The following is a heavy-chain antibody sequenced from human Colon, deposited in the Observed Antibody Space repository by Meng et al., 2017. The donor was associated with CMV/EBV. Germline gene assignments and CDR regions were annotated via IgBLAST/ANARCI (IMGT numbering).Heavy chain of an antibody. CDR3: ARVNGDYYYGMDV. CDR2: IYYSGST. J-gene: IGHJ6*02. V-gene: IGHV4-59*02. Sequence: SETLSLTCNVSGGSVSSYYWGWIRQPPGKGLEWIGYIYYSGSTRYNPSLESRVTISIDRSKNHFSLEVRSGTAADTAVYYCARVNGDYYYGMDVWGQGTPVTVSS. CDR1: GGSVSSYY. D-gene: IGHD1-1*01.